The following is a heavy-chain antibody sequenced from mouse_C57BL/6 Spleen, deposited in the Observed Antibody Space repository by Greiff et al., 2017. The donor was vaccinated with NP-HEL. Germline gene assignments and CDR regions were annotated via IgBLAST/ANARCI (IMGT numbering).Heavy chain of an antibody. CDR1: GYTFTDYE. J-gene: IGHJ4*01. CDR3: TRQCGYYAMDY. V-gene: IGHV1-15*01. D-gene: IGHD6-1*01. Sequence: QVQLQQSGAELVRPGASVTLSCKASGYTFTDYEMHWVKQTPVHGLEWIGAIDPETGGTAYNQKFKGKAILTADKSSSTAYMELRSLTSEDSAIYYCTRQCGYYAMDYWGQGTSVTVSS. CDR2: IDPETGGT.